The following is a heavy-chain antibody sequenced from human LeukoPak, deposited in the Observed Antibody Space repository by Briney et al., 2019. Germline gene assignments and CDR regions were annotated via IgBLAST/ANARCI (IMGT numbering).Heavy chain of an antibody. J-gene: IGHJ4*02. D-gene: IGHD5-18*01. Sequence: SETLSLTCTVSGGSISSYYWSWIRQPPGKGLEWIGYIYYSGSTNYNPSLKSRVTISVDTSKNQFSLKLSSATAADTAVYYCASSALGYSYGYGFYYFDYWGQGTLVTVSS. V-gene: IGHV4-59*08. CDR3: ASSALGYSYGYGFYYFDY. CDR2: IYYSGST. CDR1: GGSISSYY.